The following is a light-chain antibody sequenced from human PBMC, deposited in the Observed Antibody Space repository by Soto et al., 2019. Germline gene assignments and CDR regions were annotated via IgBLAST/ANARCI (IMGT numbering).Light chain of an antibody. CDR1: QSVSSSY. CDR3: QQYGSSWK. V-gene: IGKV3-20*01. Sequence: EIVLTQSPGTLSLSPGERATLSCRASQSVSSSYLAWYQQKPGQAPRLLIYGASSRATGIPDRFSGSGSGTDFTLTISRLEPEDLAVYYCQQYGSSWKFGQGTKLEIK. J-gene: IGKJ1*01. CDR2: GAS.